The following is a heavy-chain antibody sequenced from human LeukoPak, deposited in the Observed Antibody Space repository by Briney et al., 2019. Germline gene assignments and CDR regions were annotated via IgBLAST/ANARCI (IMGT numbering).Heavy chain of an antibody. Sequence: SETLSLTCTVSGGSISSGGYYWSWLRQHPGKGLEWIGYIYYSGSTYYNPSLKSRVTISVDTSKNQFSLKLSSVTAADTAVYYCASHDSILTLFDYWGQGTLVTVSS. CDR1: GGSISSGGYY. V-gene: IGHV4-31*03. CDR3: ASHDSILTLFDY. J-gene: IGHJ4*02. D-gene: IGHD3-9*01. CDR2: IYYSGST.